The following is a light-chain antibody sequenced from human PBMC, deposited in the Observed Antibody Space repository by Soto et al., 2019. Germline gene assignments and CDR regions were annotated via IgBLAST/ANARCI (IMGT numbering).Light chain of an antibody. CDR1: SSNIGRNY. V-gene: IGLV1-47*02. CDR2: DDN. Sequence: QSVLTQPPSASGTPGQRVTIACSGSSSNIGRNYVYWYQQLPGTAPKLLVFDDNQRPSGVPDRFSDSKSGTSASLTISGLRSEDEADYYCQYYDQRLTPYVFGTGIKVT. J-gene: IGLJ1*01. CDR3: QYYDQRLTPYV.